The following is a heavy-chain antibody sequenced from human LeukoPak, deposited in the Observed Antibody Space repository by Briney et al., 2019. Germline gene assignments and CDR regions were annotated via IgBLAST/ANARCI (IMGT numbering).Heavy chain of an antibody. D-gene: IGHD6-19*01. V-gene: IGHV3-30*04. CDR1: GFTFSSYA. CDR2: ISYDGSNK. CDR3: ARAVRAVADLDY. Sequence: PGGSLRLSCAASGFTFSSYATHWVRQAPRRGREWVAVISYDGSNKYYADSVKGRFTISRDNSKNTLYLQMNSLRAEDTAVYYCARAVRAVADLDYWGQGTLVTVSS. J-gene: IGHJ4*02.